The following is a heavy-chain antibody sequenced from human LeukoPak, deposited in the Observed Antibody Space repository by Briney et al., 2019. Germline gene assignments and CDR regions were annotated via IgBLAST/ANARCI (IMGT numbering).Heavy chain of an antibody. CDR2: ISYDGSNK. CDR3: ARENDAFDI. V-gene: IGHV3-30*14. J-gene: IGHJ3*02. Sequence: QPGRSLRLSCAASGFTFSSYAMHWVRQAPGKGLEWVAVISYDGSNKYYADSVKGRFTISRDNSKNTLYLQMNSLRAEDTAVYYCARENDAFDIWGQGTMVTVSS. CDR1: GFTFSSYA.